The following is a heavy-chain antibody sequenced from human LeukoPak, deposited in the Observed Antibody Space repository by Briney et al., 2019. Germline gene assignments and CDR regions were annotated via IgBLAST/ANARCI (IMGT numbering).Heavy chain of an antibody. CDR3: ARGGKRALAGTRSPQYFQH. D-gene: IGHD6-19*01. CDR1: GFTFSSYV. J-gene: IGHJ1*01. V-gene: IGHV3-23*01. Sequence: GGSLRLSCAASGFTFSSYVKGWGRQAPGEGGEGGSLISGNDGSTYYADSVKGRFTISRDNAKNSLYLQMNSLRAEDTAVYYCARGGKRALAGTRSPQYFQHWGQGTLVTVSS. CDR2: ISGNDGST.